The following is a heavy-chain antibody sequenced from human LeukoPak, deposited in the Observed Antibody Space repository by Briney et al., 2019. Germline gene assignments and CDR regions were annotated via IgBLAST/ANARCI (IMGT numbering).Heavy chain of an antibody. Sequence: ASVNVSCKASGYTFTSYYMHWVRQAPGQGLEWMGIINPSGGSTSYAQKFQDRVTVTRDTSTSTAYMELSSLRSEDTAVYYCAADEGSYQGYWGQGTLVTVSS. V-gene: IGHV1-46*01. D-gene: IGHD3-16*02. J-gene: IGHJ4*02. CDR2: INPSGGST. CDR3: AADEGSYQGY. CDR1: GYTFTSYY.